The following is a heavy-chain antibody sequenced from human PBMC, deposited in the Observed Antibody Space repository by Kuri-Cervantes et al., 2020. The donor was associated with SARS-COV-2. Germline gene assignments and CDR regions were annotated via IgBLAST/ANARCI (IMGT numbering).Heavy chain of an antibody. CDR2: IKSKTDGGTT. V-gene: IGHV3-15*07. CDR3: AREGVVGATTYYYYGMDV. CDR1: GFTFSNAW. J-gene: IGHJ6*02. Sequence: GESLKISCAASGFTFSNAWMNWVRQAPGKGLEWVGRIKSKTDGGTTDYAAPVKGRSTISRDDSKNTLYLHMNSLRAEDTAVYYCAREGVVGATTYYYYGMDVWGQGTTVTDSS. D-gene: IGHD1-26*01.